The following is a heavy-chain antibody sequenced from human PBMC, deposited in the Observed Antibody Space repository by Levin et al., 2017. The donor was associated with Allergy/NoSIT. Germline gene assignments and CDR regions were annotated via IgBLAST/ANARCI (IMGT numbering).Heavy chain of an antibody. D-gene: IGHD1-7*01. CDR3: ARDGYNWNYVGEGEGYYYYMDG. CDR1: GFTFSSYG. Sequence: SCAASGFTFSSYGMHWVRQAPGKGLEWVAVISYDGSNKYYADSVKGRFTSSRDNSKNRLYLQMNSLRAEDTAVYYCARDGYNWNYVGEGEGYYYYMDGWGKGTTVTVSS. V-gene: IGHV3-30*03. J-gene: IGHJ6*03. CDR2: ISYDGSNK.